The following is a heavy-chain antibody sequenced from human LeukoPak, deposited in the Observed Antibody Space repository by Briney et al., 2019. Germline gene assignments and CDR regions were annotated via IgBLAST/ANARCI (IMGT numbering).Heavy chain of an antibody. J-gene: IGHJ4*02. V-gene: IGHV4-4*09. CDR3: ARLGGYSDPFDY. CDR1: GGSISSYY. D-gene: IGHD2-15*01. Sequence: SETLSLTCTVSGGSISSYYWSWVRQPPGKGLEWIGYIYTSGITNYNPSLKSRVTMSEDTSKNQFSLKLSSVTAADTPVYYCARLGGYSDPFDYWGQGTLVTVSS. CDR2: IYTSGIT.